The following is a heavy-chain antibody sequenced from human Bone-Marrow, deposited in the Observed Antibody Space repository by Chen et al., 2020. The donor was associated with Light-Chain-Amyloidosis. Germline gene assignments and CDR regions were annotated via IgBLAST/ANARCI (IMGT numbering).Heavy chain of an antibody. CDR2: SYPDDSDA. Sequence: EVQLEQSGPEVKKPGESLKISCKGPGYTFPNYWIGWVRQMPGKGLEWMGVSYPDDSDARYRPSFEGQVTISADKSITTAYLQWRSLKASDTAMYYCARRRDGYNFDYWGQGTLVTVSS. CDR3: ARRRDGYNFDY. CDR1: GYTFPNYW. D-gene: IGHD5-12*01. V-gene: IGHV5-51*01. J-gene: IGHJ4*02.